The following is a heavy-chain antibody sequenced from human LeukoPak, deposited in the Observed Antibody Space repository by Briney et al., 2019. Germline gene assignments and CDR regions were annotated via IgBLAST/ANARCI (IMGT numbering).Heavy chain of an antibody. Sequence: GRSLRLSCAASGFTFSSYAMHWVRQAPGKGLXXXAVISYDGSNKYYADSVKGRFTISRDNSKNTLYLQMNSLRAEDTAVYYCARDWAAGSNWFDPWGQGTLVTVSS. CDR2: ISYDGSNK. D-gene: IGHD6-13*01. J-gene: IGHJ5*02. V-gene: IGHV3-30*04. CDR1: GFTFSSYA. CDR3: ARDWAAGSNWFDP.